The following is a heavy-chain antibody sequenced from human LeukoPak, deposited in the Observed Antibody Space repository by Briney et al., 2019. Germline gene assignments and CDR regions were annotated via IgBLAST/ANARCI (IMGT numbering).Heavy chain of an antibody. CDR3: ARAGIVGAATESPFDN. Sequence: PGGSLRLSCAASGFTFSDYYMSWIRQAPGKGLEWVAYISSCGTSIYSADSVKGRFTISRDNAKNSLYLQMNSLRAGDTAVYFCARAGIVGAATESPFDNWGQGTLVTVSS. CDR1: GFTFSDYY. D-gene: IGHD1-26*01. CDR2: ISSCGTSI. V-gene: IGHV3-11*01. J-gene: IGHJ4*02.